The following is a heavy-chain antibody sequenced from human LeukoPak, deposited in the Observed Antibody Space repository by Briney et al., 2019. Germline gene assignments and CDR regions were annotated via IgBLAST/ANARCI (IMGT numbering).Heavy chain of an antibody. D-gene: IGHD2-21*02. Sequence: ASVKVSCKASGYTFTGYYMHWVRQAPGQGLEWMGWINPNSGGTNYAQKFQGRVSMTRDTSISTAYMELDRLTSDDTAVYFCARISDSFARIWAQGTLVSVSS. V-gene: IGHV1-2*02. J-gene: IGHJ4*02. CDR2: INPNSGGT. CDR3: ARISDSFARI. CDR1: GYTFTGYY.